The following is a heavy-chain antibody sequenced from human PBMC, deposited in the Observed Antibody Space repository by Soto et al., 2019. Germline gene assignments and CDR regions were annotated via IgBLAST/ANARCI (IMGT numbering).Heavy chain of an antibody. J-gene: IGHJ4*02. CDR3: AREPYSGYDPGHIPFDY. CDR1: GGSFSGYY. V-gene: IGHV4-34*01. CDR2: INHSGST. D-gene: IGHD5-12*01. Sequence: SETLSLTCAVYGGSFSGYYWSWIRQPPGKGLEWIGEINHSGSTNYNPSLKSRVTISVDTSKNQFSLKLSSVTAADTAVYYCAREPYSGYDPGHIPFDYWGQGTLVTVSS.